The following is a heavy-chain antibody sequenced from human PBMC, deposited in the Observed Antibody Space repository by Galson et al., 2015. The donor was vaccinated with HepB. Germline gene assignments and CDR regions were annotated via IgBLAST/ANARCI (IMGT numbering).Heavy chain of an antibody. Sequence: SLRLSCAASGFTFSNYWMHWVRQSPRKGLVWVSHINSGGTSTRYADSVRGRFTISRDNAKNTLYLQVNSLRAEDTAIYYCARGYVNEDYCLPDYWGQGTLVTVSS. D-gene: IGHD3-10*01. CDR1: GFTFSNYW. CDR2: INSGGTST. J-gene: IGHJ4*02. CDR3: ARGYVNEDYCLPDY. V-gene: IGHV3-74*01.